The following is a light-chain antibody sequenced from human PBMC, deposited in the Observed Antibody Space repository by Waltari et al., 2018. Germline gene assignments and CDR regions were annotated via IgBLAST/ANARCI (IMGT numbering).Light chain of an antibody. J-gene: IGKJ4*01. CDR3: QQESNWSLT. Sequence: EIVMTQSPATLSLSPGERATLSCRASQSVSSSLAWYQQKPGQAPRLLIYGASSRATGIPDRFSGSGSGTDFTLTISSLEPEDVAVYFCQQESNWSLTFGRGTKVEIK. CDR2: GAS. V-gene: IGKV3D-15*01. CDR1: QSVSSS.